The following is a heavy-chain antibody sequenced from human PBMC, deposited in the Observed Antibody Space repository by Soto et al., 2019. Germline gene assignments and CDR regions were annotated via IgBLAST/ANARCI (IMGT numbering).Heavy chain of an antibody. CDR2: IIPIFGTA. CDR3: ARDGGHRDRYYYYYGMDV. Sequence: QVQLVQSGAEVKKPGSSVKVSCKASGGTFSSYAISWVRQAPGQGLEWMGGIIPIFGTANYAQKFQGRVTIPADDSTSTAYMELSSLRSEDTAVYYCARDGGHRDRYYYYYGMDVWGQGTTVTVSS. J-gene: IGHJ6*02. V-gene: IGHV1-69*01. D-gene: IGHD3-16*01. CDR1: GGTFSSYA.